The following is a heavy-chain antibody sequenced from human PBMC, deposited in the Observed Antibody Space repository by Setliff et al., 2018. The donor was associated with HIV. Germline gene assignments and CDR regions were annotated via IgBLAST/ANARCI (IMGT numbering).Heavy chain of an antibody. CDR3: ARSGDYYESSGYYRY. J-gene: IGHJ4*02. V-gene: IGHV4-34*01. D-gene: IGHD3-22*01. CDR2: INYTGDT. Sequence: SETLSLTCAVYGGSFPAYYWSWVRQPPGKGLEWIGEINYTGDTKYNPSLKSRVNLFIDTSKKQFSLKVTSATAADTAVYYCARSGDYYESSGYYRYWGQGALVTVSS. CDR1: GGSFPAYY.